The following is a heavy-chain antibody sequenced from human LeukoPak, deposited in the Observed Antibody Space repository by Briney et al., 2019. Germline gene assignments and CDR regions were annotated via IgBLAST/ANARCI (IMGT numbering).Heavy chain of an antibody. Sequence: PGGSLRLSCAASGFTVSSNYMSWVRQAPGKGLEWVAFIRYDGSNKYYADSVKGRFTISRDNSKNTLYLQMNSLRAEDTAVYYCAKGPQYYYDTSGEVDYWGQGTLVTVSS. D-gene: IGHD3-22*01. CDR2: IRYDGSNK. V-gene: IGHV3-30*02. CDR3: AKGPQYYYDTSGEVDY. CDR1: GFTVSSNY. J-gene: IGHJ4*02.